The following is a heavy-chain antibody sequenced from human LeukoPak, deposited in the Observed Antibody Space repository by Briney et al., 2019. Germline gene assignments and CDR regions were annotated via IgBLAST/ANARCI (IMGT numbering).Heavy chain of an antibody. CDR2: INPSGGST. J-gene: IGHJ4*02. CDR1: GYTFTSYY. CDR3: ARDVGPSTHEVEW. D-gene: IGHD1-26*01. V-gene: IGHV1-46*01. Sequence: ASVKVSCKASGYTFTSYYMHWVRQALGQGLEWMGTINPSGGSTSYAQKFQGRVTMTRDTSTSTVYMELSSLRSEDTAVYYCARDVGPSTHEVEWWGQGTLVTVSS.